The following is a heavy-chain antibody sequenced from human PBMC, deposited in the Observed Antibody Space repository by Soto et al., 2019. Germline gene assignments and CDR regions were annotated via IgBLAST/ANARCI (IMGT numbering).Heavy chain of an antibody. D-gene: IGHD3-22*01. V-gene: IGHV1-46*01. Sequence: ASVKVSCKASGYTFTSYYMHWVRQAPGQGLEWMGIINPSGGSTSYAQKFQGRVTMTRDTSTSTVYMELSSLRSEDTAVYYCAREVNYYDSSGYTHYYYYGMDVWGQGTTVTVSS. CDR3: AREVNYYDSSGYTHYYYYGMDV. CDR2: INPSGGST. J-gene: IGHJ6*02. CDR1: GYTFTSYY.